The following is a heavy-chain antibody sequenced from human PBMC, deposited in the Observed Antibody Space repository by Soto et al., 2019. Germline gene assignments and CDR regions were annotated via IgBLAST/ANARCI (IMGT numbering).Heavy chain of an antibody. J-gene: IGHJ4*02. V-gene: IGHV3-48*02. CDR2: ISSTGYTK. Sequence: EEQLVESGGDLVQPGGSLRLSCAASGFTFTDYAMNWVRQAPGQGLEWISYISSTGYTKYYADSVKGRFTISRDSATNSVCLQMSSLRDEDTAVYYCARGSSVDYWGQGTLVTVSS. CDR1: GFTFTDYA. CDR3: ARGSSVDY.